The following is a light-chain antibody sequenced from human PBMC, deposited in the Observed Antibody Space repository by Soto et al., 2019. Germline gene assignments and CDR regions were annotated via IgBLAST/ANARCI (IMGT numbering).Light chain of an antibody. V-gene: IGLV2-14*01. CDR2: DVS. J-gene: IGLJ1*01. Sequence: QSVLTQPASVSGSPGQSITISCTGTSSDVGGYNYVSWYQQHPGKAPKFMIYDVSNRPSGVSKRFSGSKSGNTASLTISGLQAEDESDYYCSSYTTGNTRQIVFGTGTKVTVL. CDR3: SSYTTGNTRQIV. CDR1: SSDVGGYNY.